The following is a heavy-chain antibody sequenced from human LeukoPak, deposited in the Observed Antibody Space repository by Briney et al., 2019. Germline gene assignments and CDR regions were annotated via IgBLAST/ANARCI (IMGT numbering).Heavy chain of an antibody. CDR2: IYYSGST. Sequence: PSETLSLTCTVSGVSVSSSDYYWGWIRQPPGKGLEWIGSIYYSGSTYYNPSLKSRVTISVDTSKNQFSLKLSSVTAADTAVYYCARLLGGSITMVRGKYAFDIWGQGTMVTVSS. CDR1: GVSVSSSDYY. CDR3: ARLLGGSITMVRGKYAFDI. V-gene: IGHV4-39*01. J-gene: IGHJ3*02. D-gene: IGHD3-10*01.